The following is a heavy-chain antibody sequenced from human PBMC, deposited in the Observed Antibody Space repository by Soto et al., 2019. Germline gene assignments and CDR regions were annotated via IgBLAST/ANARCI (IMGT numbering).Heavy chain of an antibody. Sequence: QVQLVQSGAEVKKPGSSVKVSCKASGGTFSSYAISWVRQAPGQGLEWMGGIIPIFGTANYAQKFQGRVTIPGDESTSTAYMELSSLRSEDTAVYYCARVQRDIVVVPAAPYYYYYYGMDVWGQGTTVTVSS. CDR3: ARVQRDIVVVPAAPYYYYYYGMDV. CDR1: GGTFSSYA. CDR2: IIPIFGTA. V-gene: IGHV1-69*01. D-gene: IGHD2-2*01. J-gene: IGHJ6*02.